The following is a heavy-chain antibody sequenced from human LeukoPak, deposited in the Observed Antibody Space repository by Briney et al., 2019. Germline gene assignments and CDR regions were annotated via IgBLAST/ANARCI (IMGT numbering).Heavy chain of an antibody. D-gene: IGHD1-1*01. Sequence: GGSRRLSCAASGFTFSNAWMSWVRQAPGKGLEWVGRIKRKTDGGTTDYAAPVKGRFTISRDDSKNTLYLQMNSLKTEDTAVYYCTTDWRDYWGQGTLVTVSS. CDR2: IKRKTDGGTT. J-gene: IGHJ4*02. CDR3: TTDWRDY. V-gene: IGHV3-15*01. CDR1: GFTFSNAW.